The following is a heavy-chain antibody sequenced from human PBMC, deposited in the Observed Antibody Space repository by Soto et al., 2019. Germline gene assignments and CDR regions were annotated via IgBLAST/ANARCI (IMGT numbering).Heavy chain of an antibody. CDR3: AREEAENYDILT. CDR1: SDSISSSNW. CDR2: IYHCGST. J-gene: IGHJ5*02. D-gene: IGHD3-9*01. V-gene: IGHV4-4*02. Sequence: QVQLQESGPGLVKPSGTLSLTCAVSSDSISSSNWWRWVRQPPGKGLEWIGEIYHCGSTNYNPSLTGRATISVDKSKNQFSLKLSSVTAADTAVYYCAREEAENYDILTWGQGTLVTVSS.